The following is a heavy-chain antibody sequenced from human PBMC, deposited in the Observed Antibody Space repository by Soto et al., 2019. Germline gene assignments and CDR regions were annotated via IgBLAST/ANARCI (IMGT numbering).Heavy chain of an antibody. D-gene: IGHD3-9*01. CDR1: GGSISSSNW. CDR3: ASLRQYNGMEV. V-gene: IGHV4-4*02. CDR2: IYHIGST. Sequence: QVQLQESGPGLVKPSGTLSLTCAVSGGSISSSNWWSWVRQPPGKGLEWIGEIYHIGSTNYNPSLRGRATISVDKSKNQFSLKVNSVTAADTAVYFCASLRQYNGMEVWGQGTTVTVSS. J-gene: IGHJ6*02.